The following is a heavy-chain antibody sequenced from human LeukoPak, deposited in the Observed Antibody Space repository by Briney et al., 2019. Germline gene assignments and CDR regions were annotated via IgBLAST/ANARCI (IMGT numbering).Heavy chain of an antibody. Sequence: PGGSLRLSCEASGFTFSSYAMTWVRQAPGKGLEWVSVISGSGNNTYYADSVKGRFTISRDISKNTLYLQMNSLRAEDTAVYYCAKDLDGWLQIQGYWGQGTLVSVSS. CDR2: ISGSGNNT. V-gene: IGHV3-23*01. J-gene: IGHJ4*02. CDR1: GFTFSSYA. D-gene: IGHD5-24*01. CDR3: AKDLDGWLQIQGY.